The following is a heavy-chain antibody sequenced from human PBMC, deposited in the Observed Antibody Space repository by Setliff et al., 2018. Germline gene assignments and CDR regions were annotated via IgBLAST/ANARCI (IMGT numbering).Heavy chain of an antibody. CDR1: GGTFSSYA. Sequence: SVKVSCKASGGTFSSYAISWVRQAPGQGLEWMGGIIPILGIANYAQKFQVRVTITTDESTSTAYMELSSLRSEDTAVYYCARLGGDYWAGYYYYYMDVWGKGTTVTVSS. D-gene: IGHD4-17*01. CDR3: ARLGGDYWAGYYYYYMDV. CDR2: IIPILGIA. J-gene: IGHJ6*03. V-gene: IGHV1-69*10.